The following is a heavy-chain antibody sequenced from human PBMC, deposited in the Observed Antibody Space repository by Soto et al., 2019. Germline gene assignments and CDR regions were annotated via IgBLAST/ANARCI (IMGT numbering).Heavy chain of an antibody. D-gene: IGHD3-16*01. V-gene: IGHV3-23*01. CDR1: GFSFSSYA. CDR3: AKDSGFGGCYSNDY. CDR2: ISGSGGST. Sequence: EVQLLESGGGLVQPGGSLRLSCAASGFSFSSYAMSWVRQAPGKGLAWVSAISGSGGSTYYADSVKDRFTISRDNSMSTLYFQMNSLIAENTAVYYCAKDSGFGGCYSNDYWCQGTLVTVSS. J-gene: IGHJ4*02.